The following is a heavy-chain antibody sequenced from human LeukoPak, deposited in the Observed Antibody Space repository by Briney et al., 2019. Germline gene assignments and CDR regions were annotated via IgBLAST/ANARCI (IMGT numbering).Heavy chain of an antibody. Sequence: GGSLRLSRAASGFTFSTYAMSWVRQAPGQGLEWVSSINGDGGSTYYAESVKGRFTVSRDNSKNTLYLQMDSLRAEDTAVYYCAKRPDCSTTNCFRFEYWGQGTLVTVSS. CDR2: INGDGGST. J-gene: IGHJ4*02. V-gene: IGHV3-23*01. CDR1: GFTFSTYA. D-gene: IGHD2-2*01. CDR3: AKRPDCSTTNCFRFEY.